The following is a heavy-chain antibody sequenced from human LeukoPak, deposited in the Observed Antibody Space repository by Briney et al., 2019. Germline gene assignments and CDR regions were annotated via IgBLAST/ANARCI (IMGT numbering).Heavy chain of an antibody. D-gene: IGHD5-18*01. CDR2: MNPNSGNT. CDR1: GYTFTSYD. CDR3: ARVGRYSYGYYYYYYGMDV. J-gene: IGHJ6*02. Sequence: ASVKVSCKASGYTFTSYDINWVRQANGQGLEWMGWMNPNSGNTGYAQKFQGRVTMTRNTSISTANMELSSLRSEDTAVYYCARVGRYSYGYYYYYYGMDVWGQGTTVTVSS. V-gene: IGHV1-8*01.